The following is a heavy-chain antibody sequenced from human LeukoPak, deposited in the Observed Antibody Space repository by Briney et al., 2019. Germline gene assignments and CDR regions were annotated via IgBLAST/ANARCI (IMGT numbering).Heavy chain of an antibody. V-gene: IGHV3-7*01. D-gene: IGHD3-10*01. CDR1: GFTFSSYW. Sequence: GGSLRLSCAASGFTFSSYWMSWVRQAPGKGLEWVANIKQDGSEKYYVDSVKGRFTISRDNAKNSLYLQMNSLRAEDTAVYHCAREGLLWFGELSFFDYWGQGTLVTVSS. J-gene: IGHJ4*02. CDR2: IKQDGSEK. CDR3: AREGLLWFGELSFFDY.